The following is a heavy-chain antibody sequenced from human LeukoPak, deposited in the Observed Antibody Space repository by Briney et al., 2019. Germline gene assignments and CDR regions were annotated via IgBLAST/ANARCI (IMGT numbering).Heavy chain of an antibody. CDR1: GYTFTSYG. CDR2: ISAYNGNT. J-gene: IGHJ5*02. D-gene: IGHD2-15*01. Sequence: GASVKVSCKASGYTFTSYGISWVRQAPGQVLEWMGWISAYNGNTNYAQKLQGRVTMTTDTSTSTAYMELRSLRSDDTAVYYCARDIVVVVAATPTSWFDPWGQGTLVTVSS. CDR3: ARDIVVVVAATPTSWFDP. V-gene: IGHV1-18*01.